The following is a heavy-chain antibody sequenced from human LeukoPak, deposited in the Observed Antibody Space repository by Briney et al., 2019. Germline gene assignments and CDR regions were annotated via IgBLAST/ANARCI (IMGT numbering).Heavy chain of an antibody. V-gene: IGHV3-23*01. CDR2: ISGSGGST. Sequence: GGSLRLSCAASGFTFSSDAMSWVRQAPGKGLEWVSAISGSGGSTYYADSVKGRFTISRDNSKNTLYLQMNSLRAEDTAVYYCAKNIRLGYYYGSGSYFDYWGQGTLVTVSS. J-gene: IGHJ4*02. CDR1: GFTFSSDA. D-gene: IGHD3-10*01. CDR3: AKNIRLGYYYGSGSYFDY.